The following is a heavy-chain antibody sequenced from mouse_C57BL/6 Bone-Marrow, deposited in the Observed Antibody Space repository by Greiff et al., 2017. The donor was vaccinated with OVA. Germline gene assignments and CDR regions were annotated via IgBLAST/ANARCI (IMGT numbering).Heavy chain of an antibody. CDR2: IHPNSGST. Sequence: VQLQQPGAELVKPGASVKLSCKASGYTFTSYWMHWVKQRPGQGLEWIGMIHPNSGSTNYNEKFKDKATLTVDKSSSTAYMQLSRLTSEDSAVYYCARGDWFAYWGQGTLVTVSA. J-gene: IGHJ3*01. CDR1: GYTFTSYW. CDR3: ARGDWFAY. V-gene: IGHV1-64*01.